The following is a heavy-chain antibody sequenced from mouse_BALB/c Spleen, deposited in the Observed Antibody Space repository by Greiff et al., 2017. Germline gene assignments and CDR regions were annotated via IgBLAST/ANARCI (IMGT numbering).Heavy chain of an antibody. Sequence: LQESGPELEKPGASVKISCKASGYSFTGYNMNWVKQSNGKSLEWIGNIDPYYGGTSYNQKFKGKATLTVDKSSSTAYMQLKSLTSEDSAVYYCARRGGSYPHYYFDYWGQGTTLTVSS. CDR3: ARRGGSYPHYYFDY. D-gene: IGHD2-10*01. V-gene: IGHV1-39*01. CDR2: IDPYYGGT. J-gene: IGHJ2*01. CDR1: GYSFTGYN.